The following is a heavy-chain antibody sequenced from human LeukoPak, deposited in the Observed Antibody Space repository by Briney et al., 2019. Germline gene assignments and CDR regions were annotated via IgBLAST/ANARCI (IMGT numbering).Heavy chain of an antibody. V-gene: IGHV4-4*02. Sequence: SETLSLTCGVSGGSVSSTNWWTSIRQPPGKGLEWIGEVHLDGRTNFNPSLKSRLTMSVDLSENHVSLKLTSVTAADTAVYYCAREGGFYRPLDYSGQGTLVTVSS. CDR1: GGSVSSTNW. D-gene: IGHD6-25*01. CDR2: VHLDGRT. J-gene: IGHJ4*02. CDR3: AREGGFYRPLDY.